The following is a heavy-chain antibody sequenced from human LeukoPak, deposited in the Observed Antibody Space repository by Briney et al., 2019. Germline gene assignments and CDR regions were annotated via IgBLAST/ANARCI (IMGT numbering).Heavy chain of an antibody. CDR2: IIGGAGGT. Sequence: GGSLRLSCAASGFTFRSHAMTWVRQTLGKGLEWVSGIIGGAGGTYYADSVKGRFTIPRDNAKNTLYLQMNSLRAEDTAVYYCAHGSMYQLDYWGQGTLVTVSS. CDR3: AHGSMYQLDY. J-gene: IGHJ4*02. V-gene: IGHV3-23*01. CDR1: GFTFRSHA. D-gene: IGHD2-2*01.